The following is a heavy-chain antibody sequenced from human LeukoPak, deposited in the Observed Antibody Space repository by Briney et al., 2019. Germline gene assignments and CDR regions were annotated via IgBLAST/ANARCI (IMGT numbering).Heavy chain of an antibody. V-gene: IGHV4-39*01. CDR1: GASISSTTYY. Sequence: PSETLSLTCTVSGASISSTTYYWGWIRQPPRKGLEWIASIYYSGSTYYNPSLKSRVTISVDTSKNQFSLKLSSVTAADTAVYYCARHKYSSGWPPEGAFDIWGQGTMVTVPS. J-gene: IGHJ3*02. CDR3: ARHKYSSGWPPEGAFDI. D-gene: IGHD6-19*01. CDR2: IYYSGST.